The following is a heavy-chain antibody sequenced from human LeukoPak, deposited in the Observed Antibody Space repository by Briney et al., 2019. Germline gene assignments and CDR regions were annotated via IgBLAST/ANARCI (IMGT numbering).Heavy chain of an antibody. CDR1: GGSISSHY. CDR3: ARVLYYDFWCGYSPWFDP. J-gene: IGHJ5*02. CDR2: IYYSGST. Sequence: SETLSLTCTVSGGSISSHYWSWIRQPPGKGLEWIGYIYYSGSTNYNPSLKSRVTISVDTSKNQFSLKLSSVTAADTAVYYCARVLYYDFWCGYSPWFDPWGQGTLVTVSS. D-gene: IGHD3-3*01. V-gene: IGHV4-59*11.